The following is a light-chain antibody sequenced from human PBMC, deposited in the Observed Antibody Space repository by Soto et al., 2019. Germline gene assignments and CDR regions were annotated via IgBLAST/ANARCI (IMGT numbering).Light chain of an antibody. Sequence: QPVLTQSPSASASLGASVKLTCTLSSGHINYAIAWHQQQPEKGPRYLMKLDSDGSHSKGDGIPDRFSGSSSGAERYLIISSLQSEDEADYYCQTWGTGSWVFGGGTKVTVL. CDR1: SGHINYA. CDR3: QTWGTGSWV. V-gene: IGLV4-69*01. CDR2: LDSDGSH. J-gene: IGLJ3*02.